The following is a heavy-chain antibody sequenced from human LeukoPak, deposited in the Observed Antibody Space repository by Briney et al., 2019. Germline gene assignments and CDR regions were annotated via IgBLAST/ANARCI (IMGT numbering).Heavy chain of an antibody. J-gene: IGHJ4*02. CDR3: ARDRAWCFDY. D-gene: IGHD2-8*01. CDR2: ISYDGSNK. Sequence: GGSLRISCAASGFTFSSYAMHWVRQAPGKGLEWVAVISYDGSNKYYADSVKGRFTISRDNSKNTLYLQMNSLRAEDTAVYYCARDRAWCFDYWAREPWSPSPQ. V-gene: IGHV3-30-3*01. CDR1: GFTFSSYA.